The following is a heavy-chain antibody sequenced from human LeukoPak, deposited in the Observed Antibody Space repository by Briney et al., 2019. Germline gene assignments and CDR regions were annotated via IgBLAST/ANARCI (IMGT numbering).Heavy chain of an antibody. CDR2: LSWSSGNI. D-gene: IGHD3-22*01. CDR1: GFTFDDYA. J-gene: IGHJ3*02. V-gene: IGHV3-9*03. Sequence: SLRLSCAAWGFTFDDYAMLWLRPAPGGDLVGGAGLSWSSGNIGHADSVKGRFTTSRDKATDSLYLQMNSLRAHGVAFFYGAEALKFYYDSSGYYSDAFDIWGQGTMVTVSS. CDR3: AEALKFYYDSSGYYSDAFDI.